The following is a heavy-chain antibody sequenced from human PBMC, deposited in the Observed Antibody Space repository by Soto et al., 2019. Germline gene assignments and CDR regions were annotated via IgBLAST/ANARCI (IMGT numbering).Heavy chain of an antibody. CDR1: GFSFDDYG. J-gene: IGHJ4*02. D-gene: IGHD2-2*03. CDR2: ISWNSGDI. Sequence: EVQLVESGGGSVQPARSLRPSWAASGFSFDDYGIHWVRQGPGKGLEWVSGISWNSGDIYYADSVKGRFTISRDNAKRSLYLQMNSLRTEDTALYYCAKDNDLDRDGPFDYWGQGILVTVSS. CDR3: AKDNDLDRDGPFDY. V-gene: IGHV3-9*01.